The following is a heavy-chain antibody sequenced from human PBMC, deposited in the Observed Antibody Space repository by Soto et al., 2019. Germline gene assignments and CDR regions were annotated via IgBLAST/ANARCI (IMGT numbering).Heavy chain of an antibody. D-gene: IGHD6-19*01. J-gene: IGHJ4*02. Sequence: GASVKVSCKASGYTFTGYYMHWVRQAPGQGLEWMGWINPNSGGTNYAQKFQGWVTMTRDTSISTAYMELSRLRSDDTAVYYCARGGSSGWQADFDYWGQGTLVTAFS. CDR1: GYTFTGYY. V-gene: IGHV1-2*04. CDR2: INPNSGGT. CDR3: ARGGSSGWQADFDY.